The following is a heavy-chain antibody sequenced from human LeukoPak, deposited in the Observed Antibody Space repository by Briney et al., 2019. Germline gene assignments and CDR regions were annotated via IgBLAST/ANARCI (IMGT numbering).Heavy chain of an antibody. V-gene: IGHV3-30*02. D-gene: IGHD3-10*01. CDR1: GFTFSGYG. Sequence: GGSLRLSCAASGFTFSGYGMHWVRQAPGKGLEWVAFIHYDGARSYYADSVKGRFTISRDNSRNTLYLQMNSLRPEDTAVYYCAKAIWVAATSSWFCLDYWGQGTLVTVSS. CDR3: AKAIWVAATSSWFCLDY. J-gene: IGHJ4*02. CDR2: IHYDGARS.